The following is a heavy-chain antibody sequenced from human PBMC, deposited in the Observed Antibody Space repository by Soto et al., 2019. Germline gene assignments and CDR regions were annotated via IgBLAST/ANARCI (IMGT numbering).Heavy chain of an antibody. V-gene: IGHV3-33*08. CDR2: IWYDGSNK. J-gene: IGHJ6*02. CDR3: ARDLRRDGYNFGGGMDV. CDR1: GGSISSSNW. D-gene: IGHD5-12*01. Sequence: QVQLQESGPGLVKPSGTLSLTCAVSGGSISSSNWWSWVRQPPGKGLEWVAVIWYDGSNKYYADSVKGRFTIPRDNYKNTLYLQMNSLRAEDTAVYYCARDLRRDGYNFGGGMDVWGQGTTVTVSS.